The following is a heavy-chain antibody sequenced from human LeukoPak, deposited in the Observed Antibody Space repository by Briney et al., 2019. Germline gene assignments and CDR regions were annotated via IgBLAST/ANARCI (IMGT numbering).Heavy chain of an antibody. J-gene: IGHJ4*02. CDR3: ARDGWSSGWYDY. V-gene: IGHV1-69*06. Sequence: SVKVSCKASGGTFSSYAISWVRQAPGQGLEWMGGTIPIFGTANYAQKFQGRVTITADKSTSTAYMELSSLRSEDTAVYYCARDGWSSGWYDYWGQGTLVTVSS. CDR2: TIPIFGTA. D-gene: IGHD6-19*01. CDR1: GGTFSSYA.